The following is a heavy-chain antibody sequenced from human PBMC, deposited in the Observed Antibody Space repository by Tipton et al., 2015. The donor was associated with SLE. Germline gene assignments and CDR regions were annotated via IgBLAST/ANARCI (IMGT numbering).Heavy chain of an antibody. CDR2: IYYSGRT. J-gene: IGHJ4*02. CDR3: ARTAGSHRNYYFDS. Sequence: TLSLTCTVSRGSMINYYWGWIRQPPGKGLEWIGHIYYSGRTNYNPSLKSRVTISVDTPNDQFSLTLNSVTAADTAVYYCARTAGSHRNYYFDSWGQGTLVTVSS. V-gene: IGHV4-59*01. CDR1: RGSMINYY. D-gene: IGHD1-26*01.